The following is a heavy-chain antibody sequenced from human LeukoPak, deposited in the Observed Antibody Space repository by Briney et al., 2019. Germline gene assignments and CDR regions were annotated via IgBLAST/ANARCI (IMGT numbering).Heavy chain of an antibody. J-gene: IGHJ4*01. D-gene: IGHD3-16*01. Sequence: ASVKVSCKASGYTFTSYGISWVRQAPGQGLEWMGRIIAYNGDTNYAQKLQGRVTMTIDISTSTTYMELRSLRSDDTAAYYCARDPSADWGNPFDYWGQGTLVTVSS. CDR3: ARDPSADWGNPFDY. CDR2: IIAYNGDT. V-gene: IGHV1-18*01. CDR1: GYTFTSYG.